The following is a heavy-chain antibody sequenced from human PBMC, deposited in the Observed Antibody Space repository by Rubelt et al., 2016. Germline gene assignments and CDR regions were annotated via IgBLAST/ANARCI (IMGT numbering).Heavy chain of an antibody. CDR3: AGVPSFTSRGDS. V-gene: IGHV1-8*01. CDR2: MNADRGNT. J-gene: IGHJ4*02. D-gene: IGHD2-2*01. CDR1: GYTFTNYD. Sequence: QVQLVQSGAEVKKPGASVKVSCKASGYTFTNYDINWVRQATGQGLEWMGWMNADRGNTGYAQKFQGRLTMTRTTSISTAYMERSSLGPEDTAVYYCAGVPSFTSRGDSWGQGTLVTVSS.